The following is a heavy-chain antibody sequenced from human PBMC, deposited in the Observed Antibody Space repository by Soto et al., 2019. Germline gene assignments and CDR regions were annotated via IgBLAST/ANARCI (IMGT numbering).Heavy chain of an antibody. D-gene: IGHD5-12*01. Sequence: GGSLSVSCSSSGVPCSSYAMHLVRPAPGKGLEYVSGIRGNGDPPFYADSVKGRFTISRDNSKNTLYLQMSSLGADDTAVYYCVKSRGGNNFDFFDWGQGALVTVSS. CDR3: VKSRGGNNFDFFD. V-gene: IGHV3-64D*06. CDR2: IRGNGDPP. CDR1: GVPCSSYA. J-gene: IGHJ4*02.